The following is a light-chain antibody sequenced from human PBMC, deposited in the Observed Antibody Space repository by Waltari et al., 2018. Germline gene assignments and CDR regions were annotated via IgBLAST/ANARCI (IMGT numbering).Light chain of an antibody. CDR3: QQSYSSPRT. V-gene: IGKV1-39*01. J-gene: IGKJ1*01. CDR1: QSIASN. CDR2: AAS. Sequence: DIQMTQSPSSLSASVGDRVTITCRASQSIASNLSWYQQKPGKAPKLLIYAASSLQSGGPSRFSARGSGTDFTLTISSLQREDFATYYCQQSYSSPRTFGQGTKVEVK.